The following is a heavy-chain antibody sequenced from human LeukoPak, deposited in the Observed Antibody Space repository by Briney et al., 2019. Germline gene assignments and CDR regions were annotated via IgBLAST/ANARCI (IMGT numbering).Heavy chain of an antibody. CDR3: ANVLYASWSHNPYFFDQ. D-gene: IGHD3-10*01. Sequence: PGGSLRLSCVASGFIFSTYGMYWVRQAPGKGLEWVSFIRYYRTNKYYADSVKGRFTVSRDNSNNILYLQMNSVSAEDTAIYYCANVLYASWSHNPYFFDQWGQGPLVTVSS. CDR2: IRYYRTNK. J-gene: IGHJ4*02. V-gene: IGHV3-30*02. CDR1: GFIFSTYG.